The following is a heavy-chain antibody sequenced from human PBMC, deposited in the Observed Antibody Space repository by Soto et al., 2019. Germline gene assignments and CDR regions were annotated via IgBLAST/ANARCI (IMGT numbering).Heavy chain of an antibody. CDR3: ARYVPFSSGWYTFDY. Sequence: SVKVSCKASGGTFSSYAISWVRQAPGQGLEWMGGIIPIFGTANYAQKFQGRVTITADESTSTAYMELSSLRSEDTAVYYCARYVPFSSGWYTFDYWGQGTLVTVSS. J-gene: IGHJ4*02. CDR1: GGTFSSYA. V-gene: IGHV1-69*13. CDR2: IIPIFGTA. D-gene: IGHD6-19*01.